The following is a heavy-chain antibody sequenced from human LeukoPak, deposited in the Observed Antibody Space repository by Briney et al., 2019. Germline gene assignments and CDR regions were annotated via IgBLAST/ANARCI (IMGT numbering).Heavy chain of an antibody. CDR3: ARSDIYGMTF. CDR2: IIPIFGIA. V-gene: IGHV1-69*02. Sequence: ASVKVSCKASAGTFISCLFSGLGRPPGQGVEWMGRIIPIFGIANYAKKFQGRVTITADKTTSTAYMEVSSLRSEDTAVYYCARSDIYGMTFWGQGTLVTVSS. CDR1: AGTFISCL. D-gene: IGHD5-12*01. J-gene: IGHJ4*02.